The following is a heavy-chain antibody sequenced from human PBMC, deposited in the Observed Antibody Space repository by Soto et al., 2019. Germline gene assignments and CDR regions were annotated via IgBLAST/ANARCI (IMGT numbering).Heavy chain of an antibody. CDR1: GYSFTSYW. CDR3: AKDQGPRYCTNGVCYWDY. V-gene: IGHV5-51*01. Sequence: PGESLKISCKGSGYSFTSYWIGWVRQMPGKGLEWMGIIYPGDSDTRYSPSFQGQVTISADKSISTAYLQWSSLKASDTAVYYCAKDQGPRYCTNGVCYWDYWGQGTLVTVSS. D-gene: IGHD2-8*01. CDR2: IYPGDSDT. J-gene: IGHJ4*02.